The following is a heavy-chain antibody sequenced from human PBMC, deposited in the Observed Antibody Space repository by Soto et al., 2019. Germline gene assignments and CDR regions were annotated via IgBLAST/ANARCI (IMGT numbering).Heavy chain of an antibody. D-gene: IGHD2-15*01. V-gene: IGHV4-34*01. Sequence: SETLSLTCAVYGGSFSGYYWSWIRQPPGKGLEWIGEINHSGSTNYNPSLKSRVTISVDTSKNQFSLKLSSVTAADTAVYYCARGAFKSGGSCYMRYYHLAVWGKGTTVTVSS. CDR2: INHSGST. CDR1: GGSFSGYY. CDR3: ARGAFKSGGSCYMRYYHLAV. J-gene: IGHJ6*03.